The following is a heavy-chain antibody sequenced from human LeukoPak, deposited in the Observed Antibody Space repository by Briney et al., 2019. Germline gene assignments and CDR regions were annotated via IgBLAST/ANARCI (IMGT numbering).Heavy chain of an antibody. CDR1: GFTFSSYE. CDR2: ISSSDTTI. CDR3: ARDGGGDIVVAFAFDI. Sequence: GGSLRLSCAASGFTFSSYEMTWVRQAPGKGLEWVSNISSSDTTIHYADSVKGRFTISRDNARNSLYLQMNSLRAEDTAVYYCARDGGGDIVVAFAFDIWGQGTMVTVSS. J-gene: IGHJ3*02. D-gene: IGHD2-15*01. V-gene: IGHV3-48*03.